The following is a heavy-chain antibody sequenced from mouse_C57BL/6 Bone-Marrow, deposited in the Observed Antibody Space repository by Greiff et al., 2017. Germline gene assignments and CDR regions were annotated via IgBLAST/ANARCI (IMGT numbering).Heavy chain of an antibody. V-gene: IGHV1-55*01. CDR2: IYPGSGST. J-gene: IGHJ2*01. CDR3: ARKRVSTVDY. CDR1: GYTFTSYW. D-gene: IGHD1-1*01. Sequence: VQLQQSGAELVKPGASVKMSCKASGYTFTSYWITWVKQRPGQGLEWIGDIYPGSGSTNYNEKFKSKATLTVDTSSSTAYMQLSSLTSEDAAVYYCARKRVSTVDYWGQGTTLTVSS.